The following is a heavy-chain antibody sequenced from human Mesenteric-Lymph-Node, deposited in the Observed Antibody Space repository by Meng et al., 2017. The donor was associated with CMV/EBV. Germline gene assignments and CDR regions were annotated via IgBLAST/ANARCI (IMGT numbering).Heavy chain of an antibody. J-gene: IGHJ4*02. D-gene: IGHD5-12*01. Sequence: SLPCAFYRRSFSGYYCSWIRQPPGKGLEWIGEINHSGSTKYTPSLKSRVTISVDASKSQFSLKLSSVTAADTAVYYCARGVGNDFIDYWGQGSLVTVSS. CDR3: ARGVGNDFIDY. CDR2: INHSGST. V-gene: IGHV4-34*01. CDR1: RRSFSGYY.